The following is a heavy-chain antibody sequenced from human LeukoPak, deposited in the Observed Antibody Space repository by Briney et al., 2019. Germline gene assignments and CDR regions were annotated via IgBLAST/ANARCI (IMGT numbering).Heavy chain of an antibody. CDR1: GGTFSSYA. V-gene: IGHV1-69*06. D-gene: IGHD5-24*01. CDR3: ARAGEGYKSYYYYVDV. CDR2: IIPIFGTA. J-gene: IGHJ6*03. Sequence: ASVKVSCKASGGTFSSYAISWVRQAPGQGLEWMGGIIPIFGTANYAQKFQGRVTITADKSTSTAYMELSSLRSEDTAVYYCARAGEGYKSYYYYVDVWGKGTTVTVSS.